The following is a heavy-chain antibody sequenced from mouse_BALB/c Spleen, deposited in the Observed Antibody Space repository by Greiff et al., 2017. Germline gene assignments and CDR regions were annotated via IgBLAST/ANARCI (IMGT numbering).Heavy chain of an antibody. D-gene: IGHD3-3*01. V-gene: IGHV5-4*02. Sequence: EVQLQESGGGLVKPGGSLKLSCAASGFTFSDYYMYWVRQTPEKRLEWVATISDGGSYTYYPDSVKGRFTISRDNAKNNLYLQMSSLKSEDTAMYYCAREGGQDYAMDYWGQGTSVTVSS. CDR3: AREGGQDYAMDY. CDR2: ISDGGSYT. J-gene: IGHJ4*01. CDR1: GFTFSDYY.